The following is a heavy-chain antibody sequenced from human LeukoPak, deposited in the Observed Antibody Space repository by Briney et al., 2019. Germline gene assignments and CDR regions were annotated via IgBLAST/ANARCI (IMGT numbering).Heavy chain of an antibody. D-gene: IGHD3/OR15-3a*01. J-gene: IGHJ4*02. CDR2: INPNSGGA. V-gene: IGHV1-2*02. Sequence: ASVKVSCKASGYTFTEYYMHWVRQAPGQGLEWMGWINPNSGGANYAEKFQGRVTMTRDTSISTAYMELSRLRSDDTAVYYCAGALGLGPIDYWGQGTLVTVSS. CDR3: AGALGLGPIDY. CDR1: GYTFTEYY.